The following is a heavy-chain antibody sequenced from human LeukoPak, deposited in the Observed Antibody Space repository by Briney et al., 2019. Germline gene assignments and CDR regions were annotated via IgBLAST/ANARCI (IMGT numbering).Heavy chain of an antibody. Sequence: GRSLRLSCAASGFTFSSYGMHWVRQAPGKGLEWVAVISYGGSNKYYADSVKGRFTISRDNSKNTLYLQMNSLRAEDTAVYYCAKEHQKKSGSRRTNYFDYWGQGTLVTVSS. CDR1: GFTFSSYG. CDR2: ISYGGSNK. V-gene: IGHV3-30*18. D-gene: IGHD1-26*01. CDR3: AKEHQKKSGSRRTNYFDY. J-gene: IGHJ4*02.